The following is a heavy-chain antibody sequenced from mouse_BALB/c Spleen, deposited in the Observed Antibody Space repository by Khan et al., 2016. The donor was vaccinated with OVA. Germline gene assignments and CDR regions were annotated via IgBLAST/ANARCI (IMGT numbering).Heavy chain of an antibody. Sequence: QVRLQQSGAELAKPGASVKMSCKASGYTFINYWILWVKQRPGQGLEWIGYINPSTGYTEYNQNFKDKATLTADKSSSTAYMQLSSLTSEDSAVYYCARGGLRGDFDYWGQGTTLTVSS. D-gene: IGHD1-1*01. V-gene: IGHV1-7*01. CDR3: ARGGLRGDFDY. J-gene: IGHJ2*01. CDR1: GYTFINYW. CDR2: INPSTGYT.